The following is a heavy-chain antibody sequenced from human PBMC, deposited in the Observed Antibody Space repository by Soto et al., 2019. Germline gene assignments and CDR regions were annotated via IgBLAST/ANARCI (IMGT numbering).Heavy chain of an antibody. CDR3: VRGRCGRVLFDT. Sequence: QVQLVQSGAEVKKPGSSVKVSCEASGGTFSGHAISWVRQAPGQGPEWMGGLIPRFGTTQHAQNFQDRLTITADKATSMGYMALSRPGVEKTGIWSCVRGRCGRVLFDTWGPATRVTVSS. J-gene: IGHJ5*02. CDR1: GGTFSGHA. CDR2: LIPRFGTT. D-gene: IGHD3-16*01. V-gene: IGHV1-69*06.